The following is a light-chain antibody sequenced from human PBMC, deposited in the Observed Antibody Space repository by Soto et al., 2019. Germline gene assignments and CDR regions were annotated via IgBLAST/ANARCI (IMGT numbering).Light chain of an antibody. V-gene: IGKV3-20*01. Sequence: EIVMTQSQGTLSLSPGERVTLSCRASQTFGRTYLAWYQQKPGQSPRLLIYDASSRATGIPDRFSGSGSGTDFTLTISRLEPEDFAVYYCQQFGTSPLYTFGQGTKLEIK. CDR1: QTFGRTY. J-gene: IGKJ2*01. CDR3: QQFGTSPLYT. CDR2: DAS.